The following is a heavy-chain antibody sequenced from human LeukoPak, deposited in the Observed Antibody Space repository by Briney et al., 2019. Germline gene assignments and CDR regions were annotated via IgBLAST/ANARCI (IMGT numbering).Heavy chain of an antibody. J-gene: IGHJ4*02. D-gene: IGHD5-12*01. CDR1: GGSISSSSYY. Sequence: SETLSLTCTVSGGSISSSSYYWGWIRQPPGKGLEWIGSIYYSGSTYYNPSLKSRVTISVDTSKNQFSLKLSSVTAADTAVYYCARDSGYDPFAFDYWGQGTLVTVSS. CDR3: ARDSGYDPFAFDY. V-gene: IGHV4-39*02. CDR2: IYYSGST.